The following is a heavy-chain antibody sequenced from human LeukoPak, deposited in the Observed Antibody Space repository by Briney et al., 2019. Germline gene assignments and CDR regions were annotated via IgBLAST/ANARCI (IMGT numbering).Heavy chain of an antibody. CDR2: IKRDGSER. D-gene: IGHD6-19*01. CDR3: ATSAWSPHYYYMGV. V-gene: IGHV3-7*01. J-gene: IGHJ6*03. Sequence: GGSLRLSCAASGFTFSSYWMSWVRQAPGKGLEWVANIKRDGSERYYVDSVEGRFTISRDNAKNSLYLQMNSLRAEDTAVYYCATSAWSPHYYYMGVWGKGTTVTVSS. CDR1: GFTFSSYW.